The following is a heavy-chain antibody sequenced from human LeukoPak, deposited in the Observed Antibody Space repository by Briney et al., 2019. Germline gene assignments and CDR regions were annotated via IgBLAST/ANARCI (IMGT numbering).Heavy chain of an antibody. Sequence: SETLSLTCTVYGGSFSGYYWSWIRQPPGKGLEWIGEINHSGSTNYNPSLKSRVTISVDTSKNQFSLKLSSVTAADTAVYYCARHKSGIDWFDPWGQGTLVTVSS. CDR3: ARHKSGIDWFDP. CDR2: INHSGST. CDR1: GGSFSGYY. D-gene: IGHD1-20*01. J-gene: IGHJ5*02. V-gene: IGHV4-34*01.